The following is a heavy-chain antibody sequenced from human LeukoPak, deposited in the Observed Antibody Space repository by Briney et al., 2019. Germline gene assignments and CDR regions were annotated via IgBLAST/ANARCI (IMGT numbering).Heavy chain of an antibody. CDR3: ARVVVVPAARRPLYYFDY. V-gene: IGHV1-69*01. J-gene: IGHJ4*02. CDR2: IIPIFGTA. CDR1: GGTFSSYA. D-gene: IGHD2-2*01. Sequence: ASVKVSCKASGGTFSSYAISWVRQAPGQGLEWMGGIIPIFGTANYAQKFQGRVTITADESTSTAYMELGSLRSEDTAVYYCARVVVVPAARRPLYYFDYWGQGTLVTVSS.